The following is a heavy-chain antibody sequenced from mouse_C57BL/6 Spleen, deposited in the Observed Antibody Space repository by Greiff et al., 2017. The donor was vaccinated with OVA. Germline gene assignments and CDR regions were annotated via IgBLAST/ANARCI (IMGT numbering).Heavy chain of an antibody. Sequence: QVQLKQPGAELVKPGASVKMSCKASGYTFTSYWITWVKQRPGQGLEWIGDIYPGSGSTNYNEKFKSKGTLTVDTASSTAYMQLRSLTSEDSAVYYCARGDYDGYPFAYWGQGTLVTVSA. V-gene: IGHV1-55*01. CDR3: ARGDYDGYPFAY. D-gene: IGHD2-3*01. CDR2: IYPGSGST. CDR1: GYTFTSYW. J-gene: IGHJ3*01.